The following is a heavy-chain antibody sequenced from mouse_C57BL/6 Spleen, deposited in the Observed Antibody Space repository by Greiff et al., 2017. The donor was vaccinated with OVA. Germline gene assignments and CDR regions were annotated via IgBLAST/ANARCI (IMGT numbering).Heavy chain of an antibody. D-gene: IGHD2-5*01. Sequence: DVKLQESGPELVKPGASVKMSCKASGYTFTDYNMHWVKQSHGKSLEWIGYINPNNGGTSYNQKFKGKATLTVNKSSSTAYMELRSLTSEDSAVYYCARLPYYSKGGYFDVWGTGTTVTVSS. J-gene: IGHJ1*03. CDR2: INPNNGGT. CDR1: GYTFTDYN. CDR3: ARLPYYSKGGYFDV. V-gene: IGHV1-22*01.